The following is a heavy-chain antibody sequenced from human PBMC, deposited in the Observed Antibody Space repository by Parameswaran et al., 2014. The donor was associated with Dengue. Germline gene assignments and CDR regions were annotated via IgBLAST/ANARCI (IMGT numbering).Heavy chain of an antibody. CDR3: ARDGAKGWELRAYYYYMDV. V-gene: IGHV1-69*01. J-gene: IGHJ6*03. Sequence: WVRQAPGQGLEWMGGIIPIFGTANYAQKFQGRVTITADESTSTAYMELSSLRSEDTAVYYCARDGAKGWELRAYYYYMDVWGKGTTVTVSS. CDR2: IIPIFGTA. D-gene: IGHD1-26*01.